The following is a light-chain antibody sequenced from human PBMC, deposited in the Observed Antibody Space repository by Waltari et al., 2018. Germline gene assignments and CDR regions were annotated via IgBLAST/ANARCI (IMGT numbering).Light chain of an antibody. J-gene: IGLJ3*02. CDR1: SSAVGFYHF. CDR2: KVN. CDR3: SSYTRRSYWV. Sequence: QSALTQPASVSGSPGQSITISCTGTSSAVGFYHFVSWFQQHPGKPPKVMIYKVNKRPSGVSNRFSGSKSANTASLTISGLQAEDEADYYCSSYTRRSYWVFGGGTQLTVL. V-gene: IGLV2-14*01.